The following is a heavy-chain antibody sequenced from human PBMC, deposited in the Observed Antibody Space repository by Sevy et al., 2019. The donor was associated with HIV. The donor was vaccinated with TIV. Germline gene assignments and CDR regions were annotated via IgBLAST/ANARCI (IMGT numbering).Heavy chain of an antibody. J-gene: IGHJ4*02. Sequence: SETLSPTCTVSGGSISSGGYYWSWIRQHPGKGLEWIGYIYYSGSTYYNPSLKSRVTISVDTSKNQFSLKLSSVTAAETAVYYCARVNVDTAMVGFPDYFDYWGQGTLVTVSS. D-gene: IGHD5-18*01. CDR2: IYYSGST. CDR3: ARVNVDTAMVGFPDYFDY. CDR1: GGSISSGGYY. V-gene: IGHV4-31*03.